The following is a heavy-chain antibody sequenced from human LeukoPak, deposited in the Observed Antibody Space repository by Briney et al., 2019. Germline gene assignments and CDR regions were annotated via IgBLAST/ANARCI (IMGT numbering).Heavy chain of an antibody. CDR3: AAREMAVSYYFDY. V-gene: IGHV1-58*02. CDR1: GFTFTSSA. D-gene: IGHD5-24*01. J-gene: IGHJ4*02. CDR2: IVVGSGNT. Sequence: SVKVSCKASGFTFTSSAMQWVRQARGQRLEWIGWIVVGSGNTNYAQKFQERVTITRDMSTSTVYMELSSPRSEDTAVYYCAAREMAVSYYFDYWGQGTLVTVSS.